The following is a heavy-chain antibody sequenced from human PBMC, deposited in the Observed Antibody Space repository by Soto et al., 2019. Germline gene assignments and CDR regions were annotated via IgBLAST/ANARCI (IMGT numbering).Heavy chain of an antibody. J-gene: IGHJ5*02. CDR3: ARDLGGYDLYGPDT. CDR2: INLNSGDT. CDR1: WDTFTDSS. D-gene: IGHD5-12*01. V-gene: IGHV1-2*02. Sequence: SVKGSCKTSWDTFTDSSMHWWRQAPGQGLEWMGWINLNSGDTNYAEKFRGRVTRTRDTSIITAYMELTRLKYYDTAVYYCARDLGGYDLYGPDTWGQGTLVTVSS.